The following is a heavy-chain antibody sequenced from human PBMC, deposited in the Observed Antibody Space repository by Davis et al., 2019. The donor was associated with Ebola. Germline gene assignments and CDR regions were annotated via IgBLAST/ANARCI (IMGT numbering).Heavy chain of an antibody. V-gene: IGHV4-39*01. J-gene: IGHJ4*02. Sequence: MPSETLSLTCTVPAASISSSSYYWGWIRQPPGKGLEWTGSIYYSGITYYHPSPKSRVTISVDTSKHQFSLKLSSVTAADTAVYYCARKYSSGWPTFDYWGQGTLITVSS. CDR1: AASISSSSYY. CDR2: IYYSGIT. D-gene: IGHD6-19*01. CDR3: ARKYSSGWPTFDY.